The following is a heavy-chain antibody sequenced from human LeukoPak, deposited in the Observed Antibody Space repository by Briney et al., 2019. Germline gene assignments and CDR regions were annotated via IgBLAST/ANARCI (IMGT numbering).Heavy chain of an antibody. D-gene: IGHD5-24*01. Sequence: PGGSLRLSCAASGFTFSDYYMSWIRQAPGKGLEWVSYISSSGSTIYYADSVRGRFTISRDNAKNSLYLQMNSLRAEDTAVYYCASNGRWDWYFDLWGRGTLVTVSS. CDR1: GFTFSDYY. CDR2: ISSSGSTI. J-gene: IGHJ2*01. V-gene: IGHV3-11*01. CDR3: ASNGRWDWYFDL.